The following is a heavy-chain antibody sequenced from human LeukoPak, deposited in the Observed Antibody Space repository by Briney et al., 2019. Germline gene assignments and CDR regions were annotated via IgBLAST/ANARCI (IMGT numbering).Heavy chain of an antibody. Sequence: ASVKVSCKASGYTFTGYYMHWVRQAPGQGLEWMGWINPNSGGTNYAQKFQGRVTMTRDTSISTAYMELSRLRSDDTAVYYCARDPTGRLRFLEWVYFDYWGPGNPGHRLL. CDR3: ARDPTGRLRFLEWVYFDY. CDR2: INPNSGGT. J-gene: IGHJ4*02. V-gene: IGHV1-2*02. D-gene: IGHD3-3*01. CDR1: GYTFTGYY.